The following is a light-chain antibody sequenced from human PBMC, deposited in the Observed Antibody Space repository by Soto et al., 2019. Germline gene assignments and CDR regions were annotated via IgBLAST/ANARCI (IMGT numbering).Light chain of an antibody. CDR1: SSDVGGYNY. Sequence: SVLTQPASVSGSPGQSITISCTGTSSDVGGYNYVSWYQQHPGKAPKLMIYEVSNRPSGVSNRFSGSKSGNTASLTISGLQAEDEADYYCSSYEGSNTYVFGTGTKVTVL. V-gene: IGLV2-14*01. CDR2: EVS. CDR3: SSYEGSNTYV. J-gene: IGLJ1*01.